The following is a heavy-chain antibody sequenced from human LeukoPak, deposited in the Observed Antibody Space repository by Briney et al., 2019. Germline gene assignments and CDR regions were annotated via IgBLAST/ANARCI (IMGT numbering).Heavy chain of an antibody. CDR3: ARGRWFGVYYYYGMDV. D-gene: IGHD3-10*01. Sequence: PSETLSLTCTVSGGSVSSGSYYWSWIRQPPGKGLEWIGYIYYSGSTNYNPSLKSRVTISVDTSKNQFSLKLSSVTAADTAVYYCARGRWFGVYYYYGMDVWGQGTTVTVSS. CDR2: IYYSGST. CDR1: GGSVSSGSYY. J-gene: IGHJ6*02. V-gene: IGHV4-61*01.